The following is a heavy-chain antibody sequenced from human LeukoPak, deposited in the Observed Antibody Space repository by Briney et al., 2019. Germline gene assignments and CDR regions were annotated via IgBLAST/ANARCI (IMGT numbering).Heavy chain of an antibody. J-gene: IGHJ5*02. CDR2: LSGNT. CDR3: AILNWSSGRA. CDR1: GFTFGYHA. D-gene: IGHD1-1*01. V-gene: IGHV3-23*01. Sequence: GGSLRLSCTASGFTFGYHAINWVRQAPGKGLEWVSALSGNTYYADSVKGRFTISTDSSKNTLFLQMNSLRAEDTAVYYCAILNWSSGRAWGQGTLVTVSS.